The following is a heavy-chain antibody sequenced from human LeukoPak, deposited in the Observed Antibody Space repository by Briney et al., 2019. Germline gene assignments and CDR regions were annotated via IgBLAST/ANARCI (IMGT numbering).Heavy chain of an antibody. V-gene: IGHV3-33*01. CDR1: GFTFSSYG. Sequence: GGSLRLSCAASGFTFSSYGMHWVRQAPGKGLEWVAVIWYDGTNKNYGDSVKGRFTISRDNSKNTVYLQMYSLRAEDTAVYYCVRDPYEAYWGQGTLVTVSS. CDR2: IWYDGTNK. CDR3: VRDPYEAY. D-gene: IGHD5-12*01. J-gene: IGHJ4*02.